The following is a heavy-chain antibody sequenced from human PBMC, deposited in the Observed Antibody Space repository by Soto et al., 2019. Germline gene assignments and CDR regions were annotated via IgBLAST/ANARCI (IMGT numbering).Heavy chain of an antibody. D-gene: IGHD3-10*01. J-gene: IGHJ4*02. V-gene: IGHV3-30-3*01. CDR3: ARSRSGAVPDSLGF. Sequence: GGSLRLSCAASGFTFSRFAIHWVRQAPGKGLEWVAVISKDGSVKYYADSVKGRFTISRDNSESTLFLQMNSLTNEDTAVYHCARSRSGAVPDSLGFWGQGTLVTVSS. CDR2: ISKDGSVK. CDR1: GFTFSRFA.